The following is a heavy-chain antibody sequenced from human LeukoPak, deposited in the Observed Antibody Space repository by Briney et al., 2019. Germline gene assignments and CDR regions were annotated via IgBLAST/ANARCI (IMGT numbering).Heavy chain of an antibody. J-gene: IGHJ5*02. CDR3: ARSGGSGWYVPWFDP. CDR2: ISAYNGNT. D-gene: IGHD6-19*01. Sequence: ASVKVSCKASGYTFTSYGISWVRQAPGQGLEWMGWISAYNGNTNYAQKLQGRVTMTTDTSTSTAYMELRSLRSDDTAVYYCARSGGSGWYVPWFDPWGQGTLVTVSS. V-gene: IGHV1-18*01. CDR1: GYTFTSYG.